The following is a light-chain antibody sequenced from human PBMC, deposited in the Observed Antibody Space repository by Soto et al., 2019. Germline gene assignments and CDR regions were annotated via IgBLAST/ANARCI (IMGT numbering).Light chain of an antibody. CDR2: INV. CDR1: SSNIGAGYD. Sequence: QSVLTQPPSVSGAPGQRVTISCTGSSSNIGAGYDVHWYQQLPGTAPKLLIYINVNRPSGVPDRFSGSKSGSSASLAITGLQAEDEADYYCQSYDRSLSGVIFGGAFKLTVL. CDR3: QSYDRSLSGVI. J-gene: IGLJ2*01. V-gene: IGLV1-40*01.